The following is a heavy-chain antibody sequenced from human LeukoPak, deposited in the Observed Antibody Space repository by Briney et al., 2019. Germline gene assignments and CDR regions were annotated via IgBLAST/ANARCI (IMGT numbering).Heavy chain of an antibody. J-gene: IGHJ4*02. D-gene: IGHD1-1*01. CDR2: IGIRGDT. CDR3: ARQRYSDY. CDR1: GFTFIDYD. Sequence: GGSLRLSCAASGFTFIDYDMHWVRQVIGKGLEWVSAIGIRGDTHYSGSVKGRFTISRDNAKNSLYLQLNSLRAEDTAVYFCARQRYSDYWGQGTLVTVSS. V-gene: IGHV3-13*01.